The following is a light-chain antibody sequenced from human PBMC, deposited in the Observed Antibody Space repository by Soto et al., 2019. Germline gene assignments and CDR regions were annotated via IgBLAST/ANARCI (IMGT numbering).Light chain of an antibody. J-gene: IGLJ3*02. CDR1: SGSIASNY. Sequence: KFMLTQPHSVSESPGKTVIISCTRSSGSIASNYVQWYQQRPGSSPTTVIYEDNQRPSGVPDRFSGSIDSSSNSASLPIAGLETEDEADYFCQSYDATTQVFGGGTKVTLL. V-gene: IGLV6-57*01. CDR3: QSYDATTQV. CDR2: EDN.